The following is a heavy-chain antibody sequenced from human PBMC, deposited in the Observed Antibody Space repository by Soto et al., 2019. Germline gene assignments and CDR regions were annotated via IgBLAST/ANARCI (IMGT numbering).Heavy chain of an antibody. CDR1: GGSISTYY. Sequence: QVQLQESGPGLVKPSETLSLTCTVSGGSISTYYWSWIRQPPGKGLEWVWYIYYSGSTNYNPSLKSRVTIAVDTSNNQFSLKLSSMTAADTAVYYCARGRPWELYDYWGQGTLVTVSS. J-gene: IGHJ4*02. CDR3: ARGRPWELYDY. V-gene: IGHV4-59*12. CDR2: IYYSGST. D-gene: IGHD1-7*01.